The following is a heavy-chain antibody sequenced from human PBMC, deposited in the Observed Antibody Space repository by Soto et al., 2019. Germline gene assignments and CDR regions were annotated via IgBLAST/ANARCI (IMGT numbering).Heavy chain of an antibody. CDR2: IYYSGST. CDR3: GYSYGFYFDY. J-gene: IGHJ4*02. D-gene: IGHD5-18*01. CDR1: AGPISSSSYY. V-gene: IGHV4-39*01. Sequence: SETLSLTCTVSAGPISSSSYYWGWLRQPPGKGLEWIGSIYYSGSTYYNPSLKSRVTISVDTSKNQFSLKLSSVTAADTAVYYCGYSYGFYFDYWGQGTLVTVSS.